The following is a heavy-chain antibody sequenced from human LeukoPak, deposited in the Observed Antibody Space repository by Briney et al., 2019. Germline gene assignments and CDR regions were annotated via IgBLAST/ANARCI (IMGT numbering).Heavy chain of an antibody. Sequence: GRSLRLSCAASGFTFSSYAMHWVRQVPGKGLEWVAVISYDGSNKYYADSVKGRFTISRDNSKNTLYLQMNSLRAEDTAVYYCARAVPLWFGELLLDYWGQGTLVTVSS. V-gene: IGHV3-30*04. CDR2: ISYDGSNK. J-gene: IGHJ4*02. CDR1: GFTFSSYA. CDR3: ARAVPLWFGELLLDY. D-gene: IGHD3-10*01.